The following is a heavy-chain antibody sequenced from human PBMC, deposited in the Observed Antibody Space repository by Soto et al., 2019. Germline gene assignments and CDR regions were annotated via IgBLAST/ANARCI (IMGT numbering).Heavy chain of an antibody. CDR1: GGSISSSNW. CDR3: ARGFSTYYYGSGSRNWSDP. CDR2: IYHSGST. J-gene: IGHJ5*02. D-gene: IGHD3-10*01. V-gene: IGHV4-4*02. Sequence: SETLSLTCAVSGGSISSSNWWSWVRQPPGKGLEWIGEIYHSGSTNYNPSLKSRVTISVDKSKNQFSLKLSSVTAADTAVYYCARGFSTYYYGSGSRNWSDPWGQGTLVTVS.